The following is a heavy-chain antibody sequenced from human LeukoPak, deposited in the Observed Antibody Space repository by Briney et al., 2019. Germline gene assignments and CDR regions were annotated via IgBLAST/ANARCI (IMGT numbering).Heavy chain of an antibody. CDR1: GFTFSNYW. D-gene: IGHD2-2*01. CDR3: AKDQGYCTTTSCAAFDY. Sequence: GGSLRLSCAASGFTFSNYWMHWVRQAPGKGLVWVSRLNSDGSSTNYADSVKGRFTISRDNAKNTLYLQMNSLRAEDTAVYYCAKDQGYCTTTSCAAFDYWGQGTLVTVSS. CDR2: LNSDGSST. V-gene: IGHV3-74*01. J-gene: IGHJ4*02.